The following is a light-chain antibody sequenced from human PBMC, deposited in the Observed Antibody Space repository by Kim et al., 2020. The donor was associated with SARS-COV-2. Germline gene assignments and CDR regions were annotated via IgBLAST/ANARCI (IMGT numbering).Light chain of an antibody. CDR2: SNN. CDR3: AAWDDSLNGWV. Sequence: GERVTISCSGGSSKIGSNTVNWYQQLPGTAPKLLIYSNNQRPSGVPDRFSGSKSGTSASLAISGLQSEDEADYYCAAWDDSLNGWVFGGGTQLTVL. J-gene: IGLJ3*02. V-gene: IGLV1-44*01. CDR1: SSKIGSNT.